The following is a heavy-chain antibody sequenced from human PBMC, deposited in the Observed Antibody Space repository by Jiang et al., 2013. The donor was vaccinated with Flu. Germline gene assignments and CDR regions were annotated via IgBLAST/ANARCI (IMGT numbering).Heavy chain of an antibody. CDR3: AKNSRVVLVVYAMVFDY. J-gene: IGHJ4*02. CDR2: ISGSGGST. V-gene: IGHV3-23*01. CDR1: TFSSYA. Sequence: TFSSYAMSWVRQAPGKGLEWVSAISGSGGSTYYADSVKGRFTISRDNSKNTLYLQMNSLRAEDTAVYYCAKNSRVVLVVYAMVFDYWGQGTLVTVSS. D-gene: IGHD2-8*02.